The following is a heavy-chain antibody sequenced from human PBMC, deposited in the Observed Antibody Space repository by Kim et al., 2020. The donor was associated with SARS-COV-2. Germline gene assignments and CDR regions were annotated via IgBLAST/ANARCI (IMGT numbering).Heavy chain of an antibody. J-gene: IGHJ4*02. D-gene: IGHD6-13*01. CDR3: AKDLYFYSSSWYGGGYFDY. CDR1: GFTFSSYG. CDR2: ISYDGSNK. Sequence: GGSLRLSCAASGFTFSSYGMHWVRQAPGKGLEWVAVISYDGSNKYYADSVKGRFTISRDNSKNTLYLQMNSLRAEDTAVYYCAKDLYFYSSSWYGGGYFDYWGQGTLVTVSS. V-gene: IGHV3-30*18.